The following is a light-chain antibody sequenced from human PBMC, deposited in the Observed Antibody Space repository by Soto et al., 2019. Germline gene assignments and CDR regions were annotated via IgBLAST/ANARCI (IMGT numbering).Light chain of an antibody. Sequence: EVVMTQSPASLSASPGERVTLTCRASQNIRSSLAWYQQRPGQAPRLLIYDASTRATGIPARFSGSGSGTDFTLTISSLEPEDFAVYYCHQRKSWPRTFGQGTKVDI. CDR2: DAS. CDR1: QNIRSS. V-gene: IGKV3-11*01. CDR3: HQRKSWPRT. J-gene: IGKJ1*01.